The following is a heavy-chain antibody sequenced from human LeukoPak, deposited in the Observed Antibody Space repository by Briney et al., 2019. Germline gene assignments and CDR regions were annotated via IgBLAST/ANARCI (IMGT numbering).Heavy chain of an antibody. J-gene: IGHJ6*02. CDR3: ASDAVDTANAV. CDR2: INSDGSIT. D-gene: IGHD5-18*01. Sequence: PGGSLRLSCAASGFTFTTYWMHWVRQAPGKGLVWVSHINSDGSITSYADSVKGRFTISRDNAKNTLYLQMNSLRAEDTAVYYCASDAVDTANAVWGQGTTVTVS. CDR1: GFTFTTYW. V-gene: IGHV3-74*01.